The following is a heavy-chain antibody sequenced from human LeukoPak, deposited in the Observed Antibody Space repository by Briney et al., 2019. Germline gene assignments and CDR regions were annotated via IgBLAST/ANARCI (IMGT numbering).Heavy chain of an antibody. CDR1: GYTFTSYG. D-gene: IGHD2-2*01. CDR3: ARDRPTFRYCSSTSCPIRYDY. Sequence: ASVTVSCKASGYTFTSYGISWVRQAPGQGLEWMGWISAYNGNTNYAQKLQGRVTMTTDTSTSTAYMELRSLRSDDTAVYYCARDRPTFRYCSSTSCPIRYDYWGQGTLVTVSS. CDR2: ISAYNGNT. J-gene: IGHJ4*02. V-gene: IGHV1-18*01.